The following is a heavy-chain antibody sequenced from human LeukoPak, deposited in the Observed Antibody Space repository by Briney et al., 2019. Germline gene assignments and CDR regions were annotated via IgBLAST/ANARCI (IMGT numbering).Heavy chain of an antibody. Sequence: GGSLRLSCAASGFTLSSYSMNWVRQAPGKGLEWVSSISSSSSYIYYADSVKGRFTISRDNAKNSLYLQMNSLRAEDTAVYYCARDRGYYDSSGYVYWGQGTLVTVSS. CDR1: GFTLSSYS. J-gene: IGHJ4*02. D-gene: IGHD3-22*01. CDR3: ARDRGYYDSSGYVY. CDR2: ISSSSSYI. V-gene: IGHV3-21*01.